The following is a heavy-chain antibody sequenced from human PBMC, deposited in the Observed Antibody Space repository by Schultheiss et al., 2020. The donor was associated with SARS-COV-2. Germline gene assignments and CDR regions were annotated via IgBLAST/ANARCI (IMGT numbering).Heavy chain of an antibody. CDR2: ISYDGSNK. Sequence: GGSLRLSCAASGFTFSSYGMHWVRQAPGKGLEWVAVISYDGSNKYYADSVKGRFTISRDNSKNTLYLQMNSLRAEDTAVYYCAREMGSRDDIVLMVYYYYYGMDVWGQGTTVTVSS. V-gene: IGHV3-30*05. CDR1: GFTFSSYG. CDR3: AREMGSRDDIVLMVYYYYYGMDV. J-gene: IGHJ6*02. D-gene: IGHD2-8*01.